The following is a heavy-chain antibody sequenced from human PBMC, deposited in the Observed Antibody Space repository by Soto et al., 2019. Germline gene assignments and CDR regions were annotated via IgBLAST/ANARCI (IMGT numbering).Heavy chain of an antibody. V-gene: IGHV4-59*01. J-gene: IGHJ4*02. Sequence: KASETLSITCTVSGGSISSYYWSWIRQPPGKGLEWIGYIYYSGSTNYNPSLKSRVTISVDTSKNQFSLKLSSVTAADTAVYYCARSDGRYWGQGTLVTVSS. CDR3: ARSDGRY. CDR2: IYYSGST. CDR1: GGSISSYY.